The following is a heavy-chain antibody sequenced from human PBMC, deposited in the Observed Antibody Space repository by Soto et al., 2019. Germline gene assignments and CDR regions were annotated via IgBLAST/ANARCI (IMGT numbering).Heavy chain of an antibody. D-gene: IGHD3-22*01. J-gene: IGHJ6*02. CDR3: ARADSSGYYYYYGMDV. CDR1: GFTLSSYW. Sequence: PXGSLRLSCAAAGFTLSSYWMSWVRQAPGKGLEWVANIKQDGSEKYYVDSVKGRFTISRDNAKNSLYLQMNSLRAEDTAVYYCARADSSGYYYYYGMDVWGQGTTVTVS. V-gene: IGHV3-7*03. CDR2: IKQDGSEK.